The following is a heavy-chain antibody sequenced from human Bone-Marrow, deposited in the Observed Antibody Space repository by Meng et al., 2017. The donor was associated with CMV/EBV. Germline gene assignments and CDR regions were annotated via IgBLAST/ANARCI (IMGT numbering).Heavy chain of an antibody. V-gene: IGHV3-23*03. D-gene: IGHD2-2*01. J-gene: IGHJ4*02. Sequence: GESLKISCAASGFTVSSNYMSWVRQAPGKGLEWVSIIYNAGRSTYYADSVRDRFTISRDNSKNTLYLQMNSLRVEDTAVYYCAKHSGGYCSSNSCTIDYWGQGTLVTVSS. CDR1: GFTVSSNY. CDR3: AKHSGGYCSSNSCTIDY. CDR2: IYNAGRST.